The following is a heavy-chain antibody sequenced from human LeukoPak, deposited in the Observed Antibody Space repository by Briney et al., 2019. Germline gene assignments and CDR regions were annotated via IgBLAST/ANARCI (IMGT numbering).Heavy chain of an antibody. CDR3: AKDIILDIVVVPAAQSLDY. V-gene: IGHV4-39*07. Sequence: SETLSLTCTVSSGSISTSNYYWGWVRQPPGKALEWIGNIFYSGSTYYSPSLKSRVTISLDTSRNQFSLKLNSVTAADTAVYYCAKDIILDIVVVPAAQSLDYWGQGTLVTVSS. D-gene: IGHD2-2*01. CDR2: IFYSGST. CDR1: SGSISTSNYY. J-gene: IGHJ4*02.